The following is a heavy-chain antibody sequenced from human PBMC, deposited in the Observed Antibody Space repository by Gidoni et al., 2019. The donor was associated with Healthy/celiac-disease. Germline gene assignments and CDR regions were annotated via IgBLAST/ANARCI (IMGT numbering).Heavy chain of an antibody. CDR2: IIPSFGTA. D-gene: IGHD3-22*01. CDR1: GGTFSSYA. V-gene: IGHV1-69*01. CDR3: ARGPYYYDSSGYYSFDY. J-gene: IGHJ4*02. Sequence: QVQLVQSGAEVKKPGSSVKVSCKASGGTFSSYAISWVRQAPGQGLEWMGGIIPSFGTANYAQKFQGRVTITADESTSTAYMELSSLRSEDTAVYYCARGPYYYDSSGYYSFDYWGQGTLVTVSS.